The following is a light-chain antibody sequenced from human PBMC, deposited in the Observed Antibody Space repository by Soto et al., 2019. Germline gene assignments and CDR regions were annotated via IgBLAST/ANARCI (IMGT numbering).Light chain of an antibody. CDR3: CSYTSLSSVV. CDR1: SSDVGGYNH. V-gene: IGLV2-14*01. Sequence: QSALTQPASVSGSPGQSITISCTGTSSDVGGYNHVSWYQHPPGRAPKLILFGVSDRPSGVSHRFSGSKSGNTASLTISGLQAEDEADYYCCSYTSLSSVVFAGGTKLTVL. J-gene: IGLJ2*01. CDR2: GVS.